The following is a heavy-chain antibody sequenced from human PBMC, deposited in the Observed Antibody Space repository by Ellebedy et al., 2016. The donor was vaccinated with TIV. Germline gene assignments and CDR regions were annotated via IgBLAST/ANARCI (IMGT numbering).Heavy chain of an antibody. Sequence: MPSETLSLTCSVSGGSISRSSYYWGWIRQPPGGGLEWIGSIYYSGTTYYNPSLKSRVTISIDTSKNQFSLKLTSVTAADTAVYYCAVVTPWHYYYGLDVWGQGTTVTVSS. J-gene: IGHJ6*02. D-gene: IGHD4-23*01. CDR1: GGSISRSSYY. CDR2: IYYSGTT. V-gene: IGHV4-39*07. CDR3: AVVTPWHYYYGLDV.